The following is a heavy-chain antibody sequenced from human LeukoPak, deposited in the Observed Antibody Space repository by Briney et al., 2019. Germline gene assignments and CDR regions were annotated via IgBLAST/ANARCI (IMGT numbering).Heavy chain of an antibody. D-gene: IGHD6-13*01. Sequence: QTGGSLRLSCAASGFTVSSNYMSWVRQAPGKGLEWVSVIYSGGSTYYADSVKGRFTISRDNSKNTLYLQMNSLRAEDTAVYYCARDPTNSIIAAAGPQGYYGMDVWGQGTTVTVSS. CDR3: ARDPTNSIIAAAGPQGYYGMDV. V-gene: IGHV3-53*01. J-gene: IGHJ6*02. CDR1: GFTVSSNY. CDR2: IYSGGST.